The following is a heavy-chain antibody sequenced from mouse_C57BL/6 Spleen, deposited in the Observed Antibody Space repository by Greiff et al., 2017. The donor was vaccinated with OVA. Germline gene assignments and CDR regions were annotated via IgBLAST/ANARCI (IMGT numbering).Heavy chain of an antibody. Sequence: QVQLQQPGAELVMPGASVKLSCKASGYTFTSYWMHWVKQRPGQGLEWIGEIDPSDSYTNYNQKFKGKSTLTVDKSSSTAYMQLSSLTSEDSAVYYCATPLYYGSSYWYVDVWGTGTTVTVSS. CDR3: ATPLYYGSSYWYVDV. J-gene: IGHJ1*03. CDR2: IDPSDSYT. CDR1: GYTFTSYW. V-gene: IGHV1-69*01. D-gene: IGHD1-1*01.